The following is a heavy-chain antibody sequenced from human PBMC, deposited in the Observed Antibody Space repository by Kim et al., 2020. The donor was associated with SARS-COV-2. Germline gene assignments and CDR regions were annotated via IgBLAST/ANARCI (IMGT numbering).Heavy chain of an antibody. D-gene: IGHD3-16*01. V-gene: IGHV3-33*01. J-gene: IGHJ6*02. CDR2: IWYDGSNK. CDR3: ARDLNVYDYVWGSYRDYFYGRVV. CDR1: GFTFSSYG. Sequence: GGSLRLSCAASGFTFSSYGMHWVRQAPGKGLEWVAVIWYDGSNKYYADSVNGRFTISRDNSKNTLYLQMNSLRAEDTAVYYCARDLNVYDYVWGSYRDYFYGRVVWVQGTTVSFSS.